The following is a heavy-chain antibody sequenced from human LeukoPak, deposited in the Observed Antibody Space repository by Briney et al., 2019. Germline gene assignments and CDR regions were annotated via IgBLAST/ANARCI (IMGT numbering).Heavy chain of an antibody. CDR3: AKDPYTAMVTDYYYMDV. J-gene: IGHJ6*03. D-gene: IGHD5-18*01. Sequence: PGGPLRLSCAASGFTFSSYGMHWVRQAPGKGLEWVAVIWYDGSNKYYADSVKGRFTISRDNSKNTLYLQMNSLRAEDTAVYYCAKDPYTAMVTDYYYMDVWGKGTTVTVSS. V-gene: IGHV3-33*06. CDR2: IWYDGSNK. CDR1: GFTFSSYG.